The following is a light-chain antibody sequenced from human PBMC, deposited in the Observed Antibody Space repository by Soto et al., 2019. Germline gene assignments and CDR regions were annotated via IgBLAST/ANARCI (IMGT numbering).Light chain of an antibody. CDR1: QSVSSSY. CDR2: GAS. CDR3: QHYGSAPLT. Sequence: EIVLTQSPGTLSLSPGERATLSCRASQSVSSSYLAWYQQKPGQAPRLLIYGASSRATGIPDRFSASGSGTDFTLTISRLESEDFAVYYCQHYGSAPLTFGGGTKVEIK. J-gene: IGKJ4*01. V-gene: IGKV3-20*01.